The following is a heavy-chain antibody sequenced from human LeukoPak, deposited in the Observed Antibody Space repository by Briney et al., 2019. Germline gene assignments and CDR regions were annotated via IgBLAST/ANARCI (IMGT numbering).Heavy chain of an antibody. J-gene: IGHJ5*02. D-gene: IGHD2-2*01. Sequence: PGGSLRLSCAASGFTVSSNYMSWVRQAPGKGLEWVSVIYSGGSTYYADSVKGRFTISRDNSKNTLYLQMNSLRAEDTAVYYCAKDRYCSSTSCYGGYRFDPWGQGTLVTVSS. CDR2: IYSGGST. V-gene: IGHV3-53*05. CDR3: AKDRYCSSTSCYGGYRFDP. CDR1: GFTVSSNY.